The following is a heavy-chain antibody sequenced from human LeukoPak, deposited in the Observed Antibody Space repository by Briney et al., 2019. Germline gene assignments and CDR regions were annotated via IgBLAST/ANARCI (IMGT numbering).Heavy chain of an antibody. CDR2: IYYSGST. D-gene: IGHD3-22*01. Sequence: PSETLSLTCTVSGGSISSSSYYWGWIRQPPGKGLEWIGSIYYSGSTYYNPSLKSRVTISVDTSKNQFSLKLSSVTAADTAVYYCARDAPTQGYYDSSSNWFDPWGQGTLVTVSS. V-gene: IGHV4-39*07. J-gene: IGHJ5*02. CDR3: ARDAPTQGYYDSSSNWFDP. CDR1: GGSISSSSYY.